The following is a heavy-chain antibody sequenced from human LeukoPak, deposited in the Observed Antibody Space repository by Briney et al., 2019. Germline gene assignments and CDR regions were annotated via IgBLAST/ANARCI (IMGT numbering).Heavy chain of an antibody. V-gene: IGHV3-7*01. D-gene: IGHD3-22*01. J-gene: IGHJ6*03. CDR1: GFTFSSYW. CDR2: IKQDGSEK. Sequence: QPGGSLLLSCAASGFTFSSYWMSWVRQAPGKGLEWVANIKQDGSEKYYVDSVKGRFTISRDNAKNSLYLQMNSLRAEDTAVYYCPRDLADSSGYYGYYYYYMDVWGKGTTVTVSS. CDR3: PRDLADSSGYYGYYYYYMDV.